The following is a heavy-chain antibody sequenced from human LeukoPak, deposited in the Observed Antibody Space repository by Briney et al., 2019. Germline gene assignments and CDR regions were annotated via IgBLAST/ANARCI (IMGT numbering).Heavy chain of an antibody. Sequence: GGSLRLSCAASGFTFDDYAMHWVRQAPGKGLEWVSGISWNSGSIGYADSVKGRFTISRDNAKNSLYLQMNSLRAEDTAVYYCARGLKWGVVTARGSADYWGQGTLVTVSS. V-gene: IGHV3-9*01. J-gene: IGHJ4*02. CDR1: GFTFDDYA. D-gene: IGHD2-21*02. CDR3: ARGLKWGVVTARGSADY. CDR2: ISWNSGSI.